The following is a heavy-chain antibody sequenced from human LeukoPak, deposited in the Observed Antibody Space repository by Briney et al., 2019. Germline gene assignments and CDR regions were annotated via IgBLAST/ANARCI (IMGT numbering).Heavy chain of an antibody. D-gene: IGHD3-10*01. CDR1: GFTFSSYS. CDR3: ARGWFGELLPPLDY. Sequence: GGFLRLSCAASGFTFSSYSMNWVRQAPGKGLEWVSSISSSSSYIYYADSVKGRFTISRDNAKNSLYLQMNSLRAEDTTVYYCARGWFGELLPPLDYWGQGTLVTVSS. J-gene: IGHJ4*02. CDR2: ISSSSSYI. V-gene: IGHV3-21*01.